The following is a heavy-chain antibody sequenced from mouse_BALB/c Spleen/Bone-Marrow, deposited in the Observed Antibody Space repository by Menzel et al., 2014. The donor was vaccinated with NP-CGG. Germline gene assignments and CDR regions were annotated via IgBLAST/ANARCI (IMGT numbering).Heavy chain of an antibody. J-gene: IGHJ4*01. D-gene: IGHD1-1*01. V-gene: IGHV5-6-5*01. CDR1: GFTFSSYA. CDR3: ARACFYYGKLVDY. CDR2: ISSGGST. Sequence: VQGVESGGGLVKPGGSLKLSCAASGFTFSSYAMSWVRQTPEKRLEWVASISSGGSTYYPDSVKGRFTISRDNARNILYLQMSSLRSEDTAMYYCARACFYYGKLVDYWGQGTSVTVSS.